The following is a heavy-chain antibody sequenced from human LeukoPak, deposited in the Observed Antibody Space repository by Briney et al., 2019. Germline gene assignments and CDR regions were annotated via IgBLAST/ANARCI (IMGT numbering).Heavy chain of an antibody. CDR3: ANELWSGPSDAFDI. D-gene: IGHD3-3*01. J-gene: IGHJ3*02. Sequence: GGSLRLSRAASGFTFSSYGMHWVRQAPGKGLEWVAVISYDGSNKYYADSVKGRFTISRGNSKNTVYLQMNSLRTEDTAVYYCANELWSGPSDAFDIWGRGTMVTVSS. CDR2: ISYDGSNK. CDR1: GFTFSSYG. V-gene: IGHV3-30*18.